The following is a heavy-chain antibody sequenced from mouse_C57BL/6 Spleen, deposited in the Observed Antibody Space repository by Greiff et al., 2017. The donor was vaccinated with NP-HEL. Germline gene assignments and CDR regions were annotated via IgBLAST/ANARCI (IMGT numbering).Heavy chain of an antibody. CDR1: GYTFTSYW. D-gene: IGHD1-1*01. J-gene: IGHJ2*01. CDR3: ARLLYYGSSYFDY. V-gene: IGHV1-50*01. CDR2: IDPSDSYT. Sequence: VQLQQPGAELVMPGASVKLSCKASGYTFTSYWMQWVKQRPGQGLEWIGEIDPSDSYTNYNQKFKGKATLTVDTSSSTAYMQLSSLTSEDSAVYYCARLLYYGSSYFDYWGQGTTLTVSS.